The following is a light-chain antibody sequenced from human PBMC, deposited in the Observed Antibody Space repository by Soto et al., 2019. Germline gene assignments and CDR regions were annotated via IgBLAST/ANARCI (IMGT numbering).Light chain of an antibody. CDR1: QDISNY. J-gene: IGKJ2*01. CDR2: DAS. CDR3: QNYKSAPHN. Sequence: DIQMTQSPSSLSASVGDRVTITCRASQDISNYLAWYQQKPGKVPELLIYDASTLQTGVQSRFSGSGSGTVFTLTINSLQPGDVATYYCQNYKSAPHNFGRGTRLEIK. V-gene: IGKV1-27*01.